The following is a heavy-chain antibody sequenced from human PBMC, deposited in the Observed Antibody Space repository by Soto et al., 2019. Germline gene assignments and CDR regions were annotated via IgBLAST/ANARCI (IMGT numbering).Heavy chain of an antibody. J-gene: IGHJ4*02. CDR1: GDSVSSGDSY. CDR3: VRGGNPYHYATSGPGTFDK. CDR2: TSFSGYT. Sequence: QVQLQESGPGLVKPSQTLSLTCSVSGDSVSSGDSYWSWIRQPPGKALEWIGYTSFSGYTSYSPSLKIPVTISVDMSKSQFSLRLTSVTAADTAVYYCVRGGNPYHYATSGPGTFDKWGQGTLVSVSS. V-gene: IGHV4-30-4*01. D-gene: IGHD1-26*01.